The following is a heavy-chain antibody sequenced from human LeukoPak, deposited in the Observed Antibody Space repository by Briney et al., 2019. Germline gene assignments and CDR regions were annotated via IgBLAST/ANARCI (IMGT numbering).Heavy chain of an antibody. CDR2: IWYDGSNK. CDR1: GFTFSSYS. CDR3: ARRDGWKEADY. Sequence: PGGSLRLSCAASGFTFSSYSMNWVRQAPGKGLEWVAVIWYDGSNKYYADSVKGRFTISRDNSKNTLYLQMNSLRAEDTAVYYCARRDGWKEADYWGQGTLVTVSS. D-gene: IGHD5-24*01. V-gene: IGHV3-33*08. J-gene: IGHJ4*02.